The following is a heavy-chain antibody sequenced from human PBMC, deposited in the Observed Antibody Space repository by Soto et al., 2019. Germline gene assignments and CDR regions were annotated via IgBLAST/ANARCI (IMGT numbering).Heavy chain of an antibody. Sequence: QVQLQGSGPRLVKPSQTLSLTCSVSGASISSGAYFWTWIRHHPGKGLEWIGYIYYSVSTSYTYPNTSLQSRVTISVDTSKNLFSLRLTSVTAADTATYYCARDKGPDTYGQTRIRDYSYAMDVWGQGTTVIVSS. CDR1: GASISSGAYF. CDR2: IYYSVST. CDR3: ARDKGPDTYGQTRIRDYSYAMDV. D-gene: IGHD5-18*01. V-gene: IGHV4-31*03. J-gene: IGHJ6*02.